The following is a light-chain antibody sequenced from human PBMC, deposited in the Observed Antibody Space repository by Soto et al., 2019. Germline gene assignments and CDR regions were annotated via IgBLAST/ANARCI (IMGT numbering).Light chain of an antibody. CDR1: QSVSSN. J-gene: IGKJ4*02. CDR2: GAS. Sequence: SPAPVSSSTGSTSTLSCRASQSVSSNLAWYQQKPGQAPRLLIYGASTRATGIPARFSGSGSGTEFTLTISGLQSEDFAVYCCQHDKKSPSRLGEGAMVEI. V-gene: IGKV3-15*01. CDR3: QHDKKSPSR.